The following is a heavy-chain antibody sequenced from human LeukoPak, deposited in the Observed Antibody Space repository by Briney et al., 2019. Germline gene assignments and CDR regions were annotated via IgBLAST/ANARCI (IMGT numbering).Heavy chain of an antibody. J-gene: IGHJ4*02. V-gene: IGHV3-53*01. D-gene: IGHD2-15*01. CDR3: AKQLGYCSDGSCYFPY. CDR2: IYSGGST. Sequence: GGSLRLSCAASGFTVSSNYMSWVRQAPGKGLEWVSVIYSGGSTYYADSVQGRFTISRDNSKSTLCLQMNSLRAEDTAVYYCAKQLGYCSDGSCYFPYWGQGTLVTVSS. CDR1: GFTVSSNY.